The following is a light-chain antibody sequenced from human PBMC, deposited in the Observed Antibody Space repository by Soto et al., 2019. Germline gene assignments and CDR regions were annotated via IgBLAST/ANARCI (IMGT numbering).Light chain of an antibody. Sequence: QSVLTQPPSVSAAPGQKCTIACSGSSSNIGNNYVSWYQQLPGTATKLLIYDNNKRPSGIPDRFSGSKSGTSATLGITGLQTGDEADYYCGTWDSSLSAYVFGTGTKVTVL. CDR1: SSNIGNNY. CDR2: DNN. V-gene: IGLV1-51*01. CDR3: GTWDSSLSAYV. J-gene: IGLJ1*01.